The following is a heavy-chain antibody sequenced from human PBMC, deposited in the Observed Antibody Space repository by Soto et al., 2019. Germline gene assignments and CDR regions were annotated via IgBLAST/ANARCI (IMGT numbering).Heavy chain of an antibody. V-gene: IGHV3-33*01. J-gene: IGHJ4*02. D-gene: IGHD6-19*01. Sequence: PGGSLRLSCAASGFTFSSYGMHWVRQAPGKGLEWVAVIWYDGSNKYYADSVKGRFTISRDNSKNTLYLQMNSLRAEDTAVYYCARDRQAVAVWYDYWGQGTLVTVSS. CDR1: GFTFSSYG. CDR3: ARDRQAVAVWYDY. CDR2: IWYDGSNK.